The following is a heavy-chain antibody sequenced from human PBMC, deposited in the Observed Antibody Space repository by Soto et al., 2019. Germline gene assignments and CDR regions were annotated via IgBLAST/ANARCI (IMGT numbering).Heavy chain of an antibody. V-gene: IGHV1-2*02. J-gene: IGHJ6*02. CDR1: GYTFTAYY. CDR3: ARQGSGSEYPQYFYYGMDV. Sequence: VELVQSGAEVEKPGAAVRISCKTSGYTFTAYYIHWVRQAPGQGLEWMGWINPNRVVANYAQKFQGRVTMTRDTSISTVYMELTKMRSEDTTIYYCARQGSGSEYPQYFYYGMDVWGQGTTAAASS. D-gene: IGHD5-12*01. CDR2: INPNRVVA.